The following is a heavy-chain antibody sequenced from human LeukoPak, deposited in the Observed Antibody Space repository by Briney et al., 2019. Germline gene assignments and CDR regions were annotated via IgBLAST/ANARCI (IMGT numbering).Heavy chain of an antibody. V-gene: IGHV5-51*01. J-gene: IGHJ5*02. D-gene: IGHD6-19*01. Sequence: GESLKISCKGSGYSFTSYWIGWVRQMPGKGLEWMGIIYPGDSDTRYSPSFQGQVTISADKSISTAYLQWSSLKASDTAMYYCASGSDSSGWYGWFDPWGQGTLVTVSS. CDR2: IYPGDSDT. CDR3: ASGSDSSGWYGWFDP. CDR1: GYSFTSYW.